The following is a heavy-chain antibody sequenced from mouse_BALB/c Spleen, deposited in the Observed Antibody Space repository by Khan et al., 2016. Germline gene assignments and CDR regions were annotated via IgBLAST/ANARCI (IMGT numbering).Heavy chain of an antibody. CDR2: INPDRSTI. CDR1: GFAFSGYW. D-gene: IGHD1-1*01. J-gene: IGHJ2*01. Sequence: EVKLLESGGGLVQPGGSLKLSCAASGFAFSGYWMNWVRQAPGKGLEWIGEINPDRSTIYYKPSLKDKFIISRDNAKNTLYLQMSTVRSEDTAFYYSGRFYYYGFVDYWGQGTTLTVSS. V-gene: IGHV4-1*02. CDR3: GRFYYYGFVDY.